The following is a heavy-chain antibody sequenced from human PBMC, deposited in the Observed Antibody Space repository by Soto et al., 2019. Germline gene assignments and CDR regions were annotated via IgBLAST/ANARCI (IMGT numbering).Heavy chain of an antibody. D-gene: IGHD4-17*01. J-gene: IGHJ3*02. CDR3: AKVKWTYGSVSDI. CDR1: GYTFTGYY. CDR2: INPNSGGT. Sequence: ASVKVSCKASGYTFTGYYMHWVRQAPGQGLEWMGWINPNSGGTNYAQKFQGWVTMTRDNSKNTLSLEMNSLRAEDTALYYCAKVKWTYGSVSDIWGQGTMVTVSS. V-gene: IGHV1-2*04.